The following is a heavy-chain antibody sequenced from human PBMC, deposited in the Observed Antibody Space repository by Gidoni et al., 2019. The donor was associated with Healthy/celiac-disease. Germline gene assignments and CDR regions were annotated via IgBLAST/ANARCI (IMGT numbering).Heavy chain of an antibody. CDR2: INHSGST. CDR1: GGSFSGYY. Sequence: QVQLQQWGAGLLKPSETLSLTCAVYGGSFSGYYWSWIRQPPGKGLEWIGEINHSGSTNYNPSLKSRVTISVDTSKNQFSLKLSSVTAADTAVYYCARAEPKVWFDPWGQGTLVTVSS. CDR3: ARAEPKVWFDP. J-gene: IGHJ5*02. V-gene: IGHV4-34*01.